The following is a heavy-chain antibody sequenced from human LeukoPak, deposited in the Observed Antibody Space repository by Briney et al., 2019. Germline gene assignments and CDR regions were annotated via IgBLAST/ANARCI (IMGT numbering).Heavy chain of an antibody. CDR2: IRYDGSNK. CDR1: GFTFSSYG. D-gene: IGHD2-2*01. Sequence: PGGSLRLSCAASGFTFSSYGMHWVRQAPGKGLEWVAFIRYDGSNKYYADSVKGRFTISRDNSKNTLYPRMNSLRAEDTAVYYCAKIIVVVPAATDFFDYWGQGTLVTVSS. J-gene: IGHJ4*02. V-gene: IGHV3-30*02. CDR3: AKIIVVVPAATDFFDY.